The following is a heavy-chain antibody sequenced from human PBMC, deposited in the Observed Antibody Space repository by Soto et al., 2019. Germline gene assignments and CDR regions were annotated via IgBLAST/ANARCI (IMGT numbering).Heavy chain of an antibody. J-gene: IGHJ4*02. V-gene: IGHV4-4*02. CDR3: AFPATADFDY. CDR1: GGSISSTKW. D-gene: IGHD6-13*01. Sequence: PSQTLPLTSPVSGGSISSTKWWTWVRRSPGRGLEWIGEIYHSGTTNYSPSLRSRVNIAVDMSTNHFSLTLISVTAADTAVYYCAFPATADFDYWGKGILV. CDR2: IYHSGTT.